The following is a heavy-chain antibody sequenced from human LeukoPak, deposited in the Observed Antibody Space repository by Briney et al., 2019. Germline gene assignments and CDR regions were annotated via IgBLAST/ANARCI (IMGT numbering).Heavy chain of an antibody. D-gene: IGHD6-19*01. J-gene: IGHJ4*02. CDR2: ISGRGGRT. CDR3: ANLYTSCWDF. Sequence: GGSLRLSCAASGFTFSSYVMSWVRQAPGKGLEWVSAISGRGGRTYYADSVKGRFTISRDNSKRTLYLQMNSLRAEDPAVYYCANLYTSCWDFWGQGTLVTVSS. CDR1: GFTFSSYV. V-gene: IGHV3-23*01.